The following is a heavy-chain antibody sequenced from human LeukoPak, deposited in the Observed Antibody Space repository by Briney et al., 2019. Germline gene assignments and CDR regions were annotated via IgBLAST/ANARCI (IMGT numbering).Heavy chain of an antibody. J-gene: IGHJ4*02. Sequence: GGSLRLSCAASGFTFDDYAMHWVRQAPGKGLEWVSLISWDGGSTYYADSVKGRFTISRDSSKNSLYLQMNSLRAEDTALYYCAKDSTVWFGELSAWGQGTLVTVSS. CDR3: AKDSTVWFGELSA. V-gene: IGHV3-43D*03. D-gene: IGHD3-10*01. CDR1: GFTFDDYA. CDR2: ISWDGGST.